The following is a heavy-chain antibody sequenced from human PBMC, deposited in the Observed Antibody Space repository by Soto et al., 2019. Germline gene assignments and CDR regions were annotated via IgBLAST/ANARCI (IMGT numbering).Heavy chain of an antibody. Sequence: GGSLRLSCAASGFTFSSYAMSWVRQAPGKGLEWVSAISGSGGSTYYADSVKGRFTISRDNSKNTLYLQMNSLRAEDTDVYYCAKDSSRAAGIVVVPAAIPPDAFDIWGQGTMVTVSS. D-gene: IGHD2-2*01. CDR1: GFTFSSYA. CDR2: ISGSGGST. CDR3: AKDSSRAAGIVVVPAAIPPDAFDI. J-gene: IGHJ3*02. V-gene: IGHV3-23*01.